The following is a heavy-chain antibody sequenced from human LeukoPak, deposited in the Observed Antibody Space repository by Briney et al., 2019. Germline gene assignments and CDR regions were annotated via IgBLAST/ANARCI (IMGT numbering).Heavy chain of an antibody. CDR2: ISSSSSYI. CDR3: ARGGQLVHY. V-gene: IGHV3-21*01. Sequence: QPGGSLRLSCAASGFTLSSYSMNWVRHAPGKGLEWVSSISSSSSYIYYADSVKSRFTISRDNAKNSLYLQMNSLRAEDTAVYYCARGGQLVHYWGQGTLVTVSS. D-gene: IGHD6-6*01. CDR1: GFTLSSYS. J-gene: IGHJ4*02.